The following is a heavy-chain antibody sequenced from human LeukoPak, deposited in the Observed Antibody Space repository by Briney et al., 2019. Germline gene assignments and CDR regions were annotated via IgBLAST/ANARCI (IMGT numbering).Heavy chain of an antibody. CDR1: GFTFSDAW. CDR2: IKSKTDGGTT. J-gene: IGHJ4*02. CDR3: TTRGGSFSIFDY. V-gene: IGHV3-15*01. D-gene: IGHD1-26*01. Sequence: GGSLRLSCAASGFTFSDAWMSWVRQAPGKGLEWVGRIKSKTDGGTTDYAASVKGRFTISRDDSKNTLYLQMNSLKTEDTAVYYCTTRGGSFSIFDYWGQGTLVTVSS.